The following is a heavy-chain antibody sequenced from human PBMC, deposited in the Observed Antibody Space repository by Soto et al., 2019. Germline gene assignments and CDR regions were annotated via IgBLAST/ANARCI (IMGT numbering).Heavy chain of an antibody. Sequence: QITLKESGPTLVKPTQTLTLTCTVSGFSVSARGVGVGWIRQPPGKALQWLGIIYWNDDKRYSPSLKSRLTIIKDTSKDPVVLTLTNMDPVDTGTYYCAHSPWVAAPDCWGQGTPVTVSS. V-gene: IGHV2-5*01. CDR2: IYWNDDK. D-gene: IGHD2-15*01. CDR1: GFSVSARGVG. CDR3: AHSPWVAAPDC. J-gene: IGHJ4*02.